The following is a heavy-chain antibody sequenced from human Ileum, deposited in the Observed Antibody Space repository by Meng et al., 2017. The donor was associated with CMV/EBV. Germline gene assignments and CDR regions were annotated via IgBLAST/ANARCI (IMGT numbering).Heavy chain of an antibody. Sequence: QVMLQEMGPGLVKPSEPLSLTCTVSGGSIGTYYWSWIRQPPGKGLEWIGYIYYNGGTNYNPSLRSRVTMSIDTSRNQFSLNLTSVTAADTAVYYCAKDRGTGSYPWDFFDSWGQGTLVTVSS. D-gene: IGHD1-26*01. CDR1: GGSIGTYY. CDR3: AKDRGTGSYPWDFFDS. CDR2: IYYNGGT. V-gene: IGHV4-59*01. J-gene: IGHJ4*02.